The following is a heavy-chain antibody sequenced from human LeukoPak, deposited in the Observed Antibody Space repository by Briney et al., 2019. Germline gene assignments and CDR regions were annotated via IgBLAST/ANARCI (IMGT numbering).Heavy chain of an antibody. Sequence: GGSLRLSCAAPGFTFSSYWMSWVRQAPGKGLEWVANIKQDGSEKYYVDSVKGRFTISRDNAKNSLYLQMHSPRAEDTAVYYCASGGTYFDYWGQGTLVTVSS. CDR2: IKQDGSEK. CDR1: GFTFSSYW. J-gene: IGHJ4*02. CDR3: ASGGTYFDY. V-gene: IGHV3-7*01.